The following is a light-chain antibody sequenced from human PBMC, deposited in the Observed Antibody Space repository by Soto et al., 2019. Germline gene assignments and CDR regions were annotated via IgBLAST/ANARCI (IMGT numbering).Light chain of an antibody. V-gene: IGLV1-44*01. CDR2: FNN. CDR3: AAWDDSLNGRV. Sequence: QSVLTQPPSASGTPGQSVTIPCFGSSSNIWSNTVSCYQQLPGTAPKVLIYFNNQLPSGVPDRFSVSKSGTSASLAISGLQSEDEADYFCAAWDDSLNGRVFGGGTKLTVL. J-gene: IGLJ2*01. CDR1: SSNIWSNT.